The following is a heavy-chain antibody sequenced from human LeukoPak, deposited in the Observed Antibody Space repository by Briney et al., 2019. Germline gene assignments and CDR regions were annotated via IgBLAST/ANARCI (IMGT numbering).Heavy chain of an antibody. CDR1: GFTFSSYG. J-gene: IGHJ4*02. V-gene: IGHV3-33*01. D-gene: IGHD1-7*01. Sequence: EGSLRLSCAASGFTFSSYGMHWVRQAPGKGLEWVAVIWYDGSNKYYADSVKGRFTISRDNSKNTLYLQMNSLRAEDTAVYYCAREAWYNWNWRPHFFDYRGQGTLVTVSS. CDR3: AREAWYNWNWRPHFFDY. CDR2: IWYDGSNK.